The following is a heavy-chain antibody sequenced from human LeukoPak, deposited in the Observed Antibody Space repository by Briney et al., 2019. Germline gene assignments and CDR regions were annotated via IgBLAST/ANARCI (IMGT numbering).Heavy chain of an antibody. V-gene: IGHV3-13*01. Sequence: GGSLRLSCAASGFTFIDYDMHWVRQVIGKGLEWVSAIGIRGDTHYSGSVKGRFTISRENAESSLYLQMNSLRAEDTAVYYCASAYLLWFRESLFERGTPMDVWGQGTTVTVSS. CDR3: ASAYLLWFRESLFERGTPMDV. CDR1: GFTFIDYD. D-gene: IGHD3-10*01. J-gene: IGHJ6*02. CDR2: IGIRGDT.